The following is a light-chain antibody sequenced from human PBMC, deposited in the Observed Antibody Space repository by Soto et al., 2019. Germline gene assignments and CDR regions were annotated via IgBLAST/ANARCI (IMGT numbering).Light chain of an antibody. Sequence: DIVMTQSPLSLPVTPGEPASISCRTSQSLLHSNGYNYLDWHLQKPGQSPQVLIYLGSNRASGVPDRFSGSGSGTDFTLKISRVEAEDVGVYYCMQALQTPRTFGQGTKVEIK. CDR2: LGS. CDR1: QSLLHSNGYNY. CDR3: MQALQTPRT. V-gene: IGKV2-28*01. J-gene: IGKJ1*01.